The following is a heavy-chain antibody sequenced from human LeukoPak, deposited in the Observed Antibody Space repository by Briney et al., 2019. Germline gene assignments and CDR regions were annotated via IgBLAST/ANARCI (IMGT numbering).Heavy chain of an antibody. J-gene: IGHJ5*02. D-gene: IGHD3-10*01. Sequence: SETLSLTCAVYGGSFSGYYWSWIRQPPGKGLEWIGEINHSGSTNYNPSLKSRVTISVDTSKNQFSLKLSSVTAADTAVYYCARGNLLWFGELLPWFDPWGQGTLVTVSS. V-gene: IGHV4-34*01. CDR3: ARGNLLWFGELLPWFDP. CDR2: INHSGST. CDR1: GGSFSGYY.